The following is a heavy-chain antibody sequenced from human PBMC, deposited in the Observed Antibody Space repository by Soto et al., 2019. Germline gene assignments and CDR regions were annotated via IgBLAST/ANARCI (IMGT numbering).Heavy chain of an antibody. Sequence: SETLSLTCSVSGDSIRSSSYAWGWIRQPPGKGLEWIGSVSSRGTTYFNPSVRSRVTMSVDTSRNQYSMTLTSVTVADTAVYYCARESLDDSPWGPGPLVTVSS. V-gene: IGHV4-39*02. D-gene: IGHD1-1*01. J-gene: IGHJ4*02. CDR3: ARESLDDSP. CDR2: VSSRGTT. CDR1: GDSIRSSSYA.